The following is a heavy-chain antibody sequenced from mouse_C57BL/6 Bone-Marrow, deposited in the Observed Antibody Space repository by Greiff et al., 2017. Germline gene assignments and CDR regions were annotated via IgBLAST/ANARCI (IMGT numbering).Heavy chain of an antibody. CDR3: ARTGGGSSGAWFAY. V-gene: IGHV1-66*01. J-gene: IGHJ3*01. CDR1: GYSFTSYY. D-gene: IGHD1-1*01. CDR2: IYPGSGNT. Sequence: VQLQQSGPELVKPGASVKISCKASGYSFTSYYIHWVKQRPGQGLEWIGWIYPGSGNTKYNEKFKGKATLTADTSSSTAYMQLISLTSEDSAVYYYARTGGGSSGAWFAYWGQGTLVTVSA.